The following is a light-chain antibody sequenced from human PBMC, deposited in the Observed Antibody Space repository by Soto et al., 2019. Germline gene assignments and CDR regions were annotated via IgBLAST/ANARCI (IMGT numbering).Light chain of an antibody. CDR3: CSYAGSSTYV. V-gene: IGLV2-23*02. CDR1: SSDVGSYNL. J-gene: IGLJ1*01. Sequence: QSVLTPPASVSGSPGQSITISCTGTSSDVGSYNLVSWYQQHPGKAPKLMIYEVSKRPSGVSNRFSGSKSGNTASRTISGLQAEDEADYYCCSYAGSSTYVFGTGTKVTVL. CDR2: EVS.